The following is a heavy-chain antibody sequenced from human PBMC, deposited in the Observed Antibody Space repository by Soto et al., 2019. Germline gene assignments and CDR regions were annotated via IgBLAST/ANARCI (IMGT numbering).Heavy chain of an antibody. D-gene: IGHD4-17*01. CDR3: ASEAYGGNLGYFDY. J-gene: IGHJ4*02. Sequence: GASVKVSCKASGYTFTSYGISWVRQAPGQGLEWMGWISAYNGNTNYAQKLQGRVTMTTDTSTSTAYMELRSLRSDDTAVYYCASEAYGGNLGYFDYWGQGTLVTVSS. CDR2: ISAYNGNT. CDR1: GYTFTSYG. V-gene: IGHV1-18*01.